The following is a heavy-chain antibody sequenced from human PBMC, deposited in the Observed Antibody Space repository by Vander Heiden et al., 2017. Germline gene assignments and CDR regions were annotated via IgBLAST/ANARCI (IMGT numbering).Heavy chain of an antibody. V-gene: IGHV4-34*01. CDR1: GGAVSGYY. CDR2: INHSGST. J-gene: IGHJ4*02. D-gene: IGHD1-26*01. CDR3: ARGNLIVGAYDY. Sequence: QVQLQQWGAGLLKPAETLSLTGAVYGGAVSGYYWSWISQHPGKGLEGIREINHSGSTNDNQSLKSRVTISVDTSKTQFSLKLSSVTAADAAVYYCARGNLIVGAYDYWGQGTLVTVSS.